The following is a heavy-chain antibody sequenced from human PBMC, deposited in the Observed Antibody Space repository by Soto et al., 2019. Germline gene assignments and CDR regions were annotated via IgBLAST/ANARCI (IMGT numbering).Heavy chain of an antibody. D-gene: IGHD2-2*01. Sequence: SETLSLTCAVYGGSFSGYYWSWIRQPPGKGLERIGYIYYSGSTNYNPSLKSRVTISVDTSKNQFSLKLSSVTAADTAVYYCATSTPRYCSSTSCYSFDYWGQGTLVTVSS. J-gene: IGHJ4*02. CDR3: ATSTPRYCSSTSCYSFDY. CDR1: GGSFSGYY. CDR2: IYYSGST. V-gene: IGHV4-59*01.